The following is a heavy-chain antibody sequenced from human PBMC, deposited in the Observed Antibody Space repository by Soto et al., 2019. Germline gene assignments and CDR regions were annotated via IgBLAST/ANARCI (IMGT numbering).Heavy chain of an antibody. D-gene: IGHD3-22*01. CDR3: EKDPAMIVVVKDWFDP. V-gene: IGHV3-23*01. CDR2: ISGSGGST. Sequence: PGGSLRLSCAASGFTFSSYAMSWVRQAPGKGLEWVSAISGSGGSTYYADSVKGRFTISRDNSKNTLYLQMNSLRAEDTAVYYCEKDPAMIVVVKDWFDPWGQGTLVIFSS. J-gene: IGHJ5*02. CDR1: GFTFSSYA.